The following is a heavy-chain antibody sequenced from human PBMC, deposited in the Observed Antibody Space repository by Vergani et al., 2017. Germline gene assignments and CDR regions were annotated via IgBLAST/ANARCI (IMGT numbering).Heavy chain of an antibody. V-gene: IGHV4-34*01. D-gene: IGHD4-17*01. Sequence: QVQLQQWGAGLLKPSETLSLTCAVYGGSFSGYYWSWIRQPPGKGLEWIGEINHSGSTYYNPSLKSRVTISVDRSKNQFSLKLSSVTAADTAVYYCARGGDYGDPWFDPWGQGTLVTVSS. CDR2: INHSGST. CDR3: ARGGDYGDPWFDP. CDR1: GGSFSGYY. J-gene: IGHJ5*02.